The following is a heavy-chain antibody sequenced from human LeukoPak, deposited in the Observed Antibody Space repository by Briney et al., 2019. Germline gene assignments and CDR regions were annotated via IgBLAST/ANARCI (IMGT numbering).Heavy chain of an antibody. V-gene: IGHV1-2*02. CDR2: INPNSGGT. J-gene: IGHJ5*02. CDR3: ARDCSGGSCYSNWFDP. CDR1: GYTFTGYY. Sequence: ASVKVSCKASGYTFTGYYMHWVRQAPGQGLEWMGWINPNSGGTNYAQKFQGRVTMTRDTSISTAHMELSRLRSDDTAVYYCARDCSGGSCYSNWFDPWGQGTLVTVSS. D-gene: IGHD2-15*01.